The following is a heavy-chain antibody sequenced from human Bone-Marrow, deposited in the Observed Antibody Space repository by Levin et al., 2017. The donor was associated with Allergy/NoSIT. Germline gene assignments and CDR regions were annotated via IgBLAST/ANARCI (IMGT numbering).Heavy chain of an antibody. J-gene: IGHJ4*02. Sequence: RPSETLSLTCTVSGGSISSGDYYWSWIRQPPGKGLEWIGYIYYSGSTYYNPSLKSRVTISVDTSKNQFSLKLSSVTAADTAVYYCAREALPMVRGVNQAHDFDYWGQGTLVTVSS. D-gene: IGHD3-10*01. CDR1: GGSISSGDYY. CDR2: IYYSGST. CDR3: AREALPMVRGVNQAHDFDY. V-gene: IGHV4-30-4*01.